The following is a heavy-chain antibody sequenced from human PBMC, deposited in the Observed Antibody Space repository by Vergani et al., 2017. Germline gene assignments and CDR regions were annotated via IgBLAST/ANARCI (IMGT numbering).Heavy chain of an antibody. V-gene: IGHV4-38-2*01. CDR2: IHNRGKN. J-gene: IGHJ2*01. D-gene: IGHD2-21*01. Sequence: QVRLEESGPGLVKPSETRSLTCSVSGYSIGSGFYWAWIRQSPGEGLQWLTSIHNRGKNYHNPSLKSRVSVSLDTSKNRFSHNLTSVTATATAVYYCARSQGDYWYFDLWGPGSLVTVSS. CDR3: ARSQGDYWYFDL. CDR1: GYSIGSGFY.